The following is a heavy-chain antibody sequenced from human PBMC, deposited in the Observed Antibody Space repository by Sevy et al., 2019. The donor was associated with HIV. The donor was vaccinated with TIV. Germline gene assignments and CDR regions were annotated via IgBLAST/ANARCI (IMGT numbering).Heavy chain of an antibody. CDR2: IYTSGST. D-gene: IGHD2-2*01. J-gene: IGHJ4*02. CDR1: GGSISSGNYY. V-gene: IGHV4-61*02. CDR3: ARESGDCSSTSCYEGVFDY. Sequence: SETLSLTCTVSGGSISSGNYYWSWIRQPAGKGLECIGRIYTSGSTNYNPSLKSRVTISVDTSKNQFSLKLSSVTAADTAVHYCARESGDCSSTSCYEGVFDYWGQGTLVTVSS.